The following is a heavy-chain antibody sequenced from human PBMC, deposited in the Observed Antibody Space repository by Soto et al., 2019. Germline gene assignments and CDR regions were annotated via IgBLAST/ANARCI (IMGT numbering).Heavy chain of an antibody. CDR2: ICYHGNT. D-gene: IGHD2-15*01. J-gene: IGHJ4*02. CDR1: GGSFNANW. Sequence: QVQLQQWGAGLLKPSETLSLTCAVSGGSFNANWWSWVRQPPGKGLEWIGEICYHGNTNYNASLKRRVPISVDTSRNQFSLRLASVTAADTAIYYCASARWDYWGQGTLVTVSS. CDR3: ASARWDY. V-gene: IGHV4-34*01.